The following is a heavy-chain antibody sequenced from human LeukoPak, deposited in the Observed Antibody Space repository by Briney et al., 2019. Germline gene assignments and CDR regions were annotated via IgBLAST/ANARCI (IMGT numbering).Heavy chain of an antibody. CDR3: ARDFDYGDYIDF. J-gene: IGHJ4*02. CDR1: GFAFSTYT. V-gene: IGHV3-48*04. D-gene: IGHD4/OR15-4a*01. CDR2: ISSGGLTI. Sequence: GGSLRLSCVASGFAFSTYTFNWVRQAPGKGLEWLSYISSGGLTIFYADSVKGRFTISRDNTKNAIYLDMTNLRAEDTAVYYCARDFDYGDYIDFWGQGTLVAVSS.